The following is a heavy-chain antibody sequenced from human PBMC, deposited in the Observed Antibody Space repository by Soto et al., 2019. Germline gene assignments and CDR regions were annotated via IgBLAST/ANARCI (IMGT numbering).Heavy chain of an antibody. V-gene: IGHV4-59*01. CDR2: IYDTGISGYTPST. J-gene: IGHJ6*02. Sequence: SETLSLTXTVSGGSITSSYWSWIRRPPGRGLEWIAYIYDTGISGYTPSTSYNPSLKSRVTMSVDTSKSQFSLKLTSVTAADTAVYYCARGEDAFFYYGLDVWGQGITVTVSS. CDR1: GGSITSSY. CDR3: ARGEDAFFYYGLDV.